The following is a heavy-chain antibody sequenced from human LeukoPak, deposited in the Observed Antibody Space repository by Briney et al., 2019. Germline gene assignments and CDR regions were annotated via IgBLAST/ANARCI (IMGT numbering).Heavy chain of an antibody. D-gene: IGHD1-14*01. CDR2: IHYSGST. Sequence: PSETLSLTCTVSGGSISSGDYYWSWIRQPPGKGLEWIGYIHYSGSTYYNPSLESRVTISVDTSENQFSLKLRSVTAADTAVYYCAREGDPEGHWGQGTLVTVSS. V-gene: IGHV4-30-4*01. CDR1: GGSISSGDYY. J-gene: IGHJ4*02. CDR3: AREGDPEGH.